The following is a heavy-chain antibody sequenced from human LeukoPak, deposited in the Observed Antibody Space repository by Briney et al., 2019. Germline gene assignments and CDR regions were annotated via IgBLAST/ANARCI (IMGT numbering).Heavy chain of an antibody. D-gene: IGHD3-22*01. CDR2: FKSDGST. Sequence: PGGSLRLSCAASGFPFSTYWMLWARPAPGKGLVWVSRFKSDGSTNYAVSVKGRFNISRDNANNTLSLQMNSLRPEDTGVYYCARAPSEIGGYYPEYFRHWGQGTLVTVSS. J-gene: IGHJ1*01. CDR1: GFPFSTYW. CDR3: ARAPSEIGGYYPEYFRH. V-gene: IGHV3-74*01.